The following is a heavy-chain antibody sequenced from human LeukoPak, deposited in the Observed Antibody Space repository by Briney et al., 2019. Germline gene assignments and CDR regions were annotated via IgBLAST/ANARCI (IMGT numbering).Heavy chain of an antibody. CDR2: INPNSGGT. V-gene: IGHV1-2*02. Sequence: ASVKVSCKASGYTFTGYYMHWVRQAPGQGLEWMGWINPNSGGTNYAQKFQGRVTMTRDTSISTAYMELSRLRSDDTAVYFCARDGPTAAPFDYWGQGTLVTVSS. CDR3: ARDGPTAAPFDY. CDR1: GYTFTGYY. J-gene: IGHJ4*02. D-gene: IGHD2-2*01.